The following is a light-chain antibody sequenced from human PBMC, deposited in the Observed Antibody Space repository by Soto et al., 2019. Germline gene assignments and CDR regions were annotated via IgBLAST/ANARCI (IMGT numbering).Light chain of an antibody. CDR1: QSVSSN. J-gene: IGKJ2*01. Sequence: EIVMTQSPATLSVSPGERATLSCRASQSVSSNLAWYQQKPGQAPRLLIYGASTRATGIPARFSGSGSGTAVTITSSRLQSEDFAVYYCQQYNNWPPYTFGQGTKLEIK. CDR2: GAS. CDR3: QQYNNWPPYT. V-gene: IGKV3-15*01.